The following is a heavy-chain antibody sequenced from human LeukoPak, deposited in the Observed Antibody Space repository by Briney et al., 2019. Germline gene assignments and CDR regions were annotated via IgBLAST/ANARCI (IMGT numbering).Heavy chain of an antibody. J-gene: IGHJ4*02. D-gene: IGHD3-10*01. CDR2: TNIDGGHT. CDR3: TITQITMADS. CDR1: GYTFSRYW. V-gene: IGHV3-74*01. Sequence: TGGSLRLSCAGSGYTFSRYWMHWVRQAPGKGLVWVSRTNIDGGHTSYADSVKGRFTISRDNTRDTLYLQMDSLRVEDTAVYYCTITQITMADSWGQGTLVTVSS.